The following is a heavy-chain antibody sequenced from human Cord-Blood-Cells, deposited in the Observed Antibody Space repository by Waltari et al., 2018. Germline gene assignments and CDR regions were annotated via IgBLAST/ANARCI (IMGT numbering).Heavy chain of an antibody. CDR3: AKTIRYNWNDWFDP. CDR2: ISYDGSNK. CDR1: GFTFSSYG. D-gene: IGHD1-1*01. J-gene: IGHJ5*02. Sequence: QVQLVESGGGVVQPGRSLRLSCAASGFTFSSYGMHWVRQAPGKGLEWGAVISYDGSNKYYANSVKGRFTISRDNSKNTLYLQMNSLRAEDTAVYYCAKTIRYNWNDWFDPWGQGTLVTVSS. V-gene: IGHV3-30*18.